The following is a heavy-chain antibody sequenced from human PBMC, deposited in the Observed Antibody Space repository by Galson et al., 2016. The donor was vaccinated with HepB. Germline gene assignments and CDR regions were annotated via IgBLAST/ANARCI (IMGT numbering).Heavy chain of an antibody. J-gene: IGHJ6*02. CDR2: MSYDGSTK. CDR3: AREVHSDDFWSGYTLSYYGMDV. D-gene: IGHD3-3*01. Sequence: SLRLSCAASGFTVNSYGVHWVRQTPGKRLEWVAVMSYDGSTKKYADSVKGRFTISRDNSKNTVYLQMNRLRPEDTAVYYCAREVHSDDFWSGYTLSYYGMDVWGQGTAVTVPS. V-gene: IGHV3-30*03. CDR1: GFTVNSYG.